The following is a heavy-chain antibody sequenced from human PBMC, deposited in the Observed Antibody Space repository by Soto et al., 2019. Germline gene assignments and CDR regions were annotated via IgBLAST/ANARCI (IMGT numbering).Heavy chain of an antibody. J-gene: IGHJ6*02. Sequence: ASVKVSCKASGGTLSSYAISWVRQAPGQGLDWVGGTVPITLSTHYAQKFQGRVIITADEATNTVYMDLSSLRSEDTAVYYCARDRSGITGKNRNIYAMDVWGQGTTVTVSS. V-gene: IGHV1-69*13. CDR1: GGTLSSYA. CDR3: ARDRSGITGKNRNIYAMDV. CDR2: TVPITLST. D-gene: IGHD6-13*01.